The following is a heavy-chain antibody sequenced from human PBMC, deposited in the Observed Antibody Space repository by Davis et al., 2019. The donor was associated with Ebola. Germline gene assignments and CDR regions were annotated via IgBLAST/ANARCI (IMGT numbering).Heavy chain of an antibody. V-gene: IGHV4-30-4*01. J-gene: IGHJ4*02. CDR2: IYYSGST. CDR1: GGSISSGDYY. CDR3: ARHYYDSSGYYEFDY. D-gene: IGHD3-22*01. Sequence: MPSETLSLTCTVSGGSISSGDYYWSWIRQPPGKGLAWIGYIYYSGSTYYNPSLKSRVPISVDTSKNQFSLKLSSVTAADTAVYYCARHYYDSSGYYEFDYWGQGTLVTVSS.